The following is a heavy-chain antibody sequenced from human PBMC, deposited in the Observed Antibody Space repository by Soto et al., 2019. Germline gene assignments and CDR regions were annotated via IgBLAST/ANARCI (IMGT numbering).Heavy chain of an antibody. J-gene: IGHJ4*02. CDR2: INPNSGGT. CDR1: GYTFTGYY. Sequence: GASVKVSCKASGYTFTGYYMHWVRQAPGQGLEWMGWINPNSGGTNYAQKFQGRFTISRDSAKNSLSLQMNSLRAEDTAIYYCARGKWYHDTSGYHYFDYWGQGTLVTVSS. V-gene: IGHV1-2*02. D-gene: IGHD3-22*01. CDR3: ARGKWYHDTSGYHYFDY.